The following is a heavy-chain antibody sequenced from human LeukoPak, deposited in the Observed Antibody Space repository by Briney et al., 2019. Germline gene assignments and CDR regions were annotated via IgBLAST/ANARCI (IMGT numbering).Heavy chain of an antibody. V-gene: IGHV5-51*01. J-gene: IGHJ3*02. CDR2: IYPGDSDT. D-gene: IGHD6-13*01. CDR3: ARRGRGYSSSWYASDI. CDR1: GYSFTSYW. Sequence: GESLKISCKGSGYSFTSYWIGWVRQMPGKGLEGMWIIYPGDSDTRYSPSFQGQVTISADKSISTAYLQWSSLKASDTAMYYCARRGRGYSSSWYASDIWGQGTMVTVSS.